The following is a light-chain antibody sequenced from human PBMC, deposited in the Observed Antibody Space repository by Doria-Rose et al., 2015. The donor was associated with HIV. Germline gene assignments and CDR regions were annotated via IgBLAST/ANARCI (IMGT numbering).Light chain of an antibody. V-gene: IGKV3-20*01. CDR1: QSFSSTY. CDR3: HQYGTSWT. Sequence: EIVMTQSPGTLSLSPGERATLSCRASQSFSSTYLAWYQQIPGQAPSLLIYDGSTRATGIPDRFSASGPGTDFTLTINRLEPEDFALYYCHQYGTSWTFGQGTMVEI. CDR2: DGS. J-gene: IGKJ1*01.